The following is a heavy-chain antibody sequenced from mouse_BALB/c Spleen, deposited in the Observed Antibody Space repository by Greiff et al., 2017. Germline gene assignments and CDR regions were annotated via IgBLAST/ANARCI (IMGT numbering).Heavy chain of an antibody. D-gene: IGHD1-2*01. V-gene: IGHV14-3*02. CDR1: GFNIKDTY. CDR3: ARSRDYGYYAMDY. Sequence: VQLQQSGAELVKPGASVKLSCTASGFNIKDTYMHWVKQRPEQGLEWIGRIDPANGNTKYDPKFQGKATITADTSSNTAYLQLSSLTSEDTAVYYRARSRDYGYYAMDYWGQGTSVTVSS. CDR2: IDPANGNT. J-gene: IGHJ4*01.